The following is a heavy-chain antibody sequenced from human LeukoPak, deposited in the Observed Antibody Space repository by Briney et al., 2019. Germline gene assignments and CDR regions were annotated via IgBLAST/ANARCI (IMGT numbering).Heavy chain of an antibody. J-gene: IGHJ3*02. V-gene: IGHV4-34*01. Sequence: SETLSLTCAVYGGSFSGYYWSWIRQPPGKGLEWIGEINHSGSTNYNPSPKRRVTISVDTSKNQFSLKLSSVTAADTAVYYCARCRTATHAFDIWGQGTMVTVSS. CDR2: INHSGST. CDR3: ARCRTATHAFDI. D-gene: IGHD5-18*01. CDR1: GGSFSGYY.